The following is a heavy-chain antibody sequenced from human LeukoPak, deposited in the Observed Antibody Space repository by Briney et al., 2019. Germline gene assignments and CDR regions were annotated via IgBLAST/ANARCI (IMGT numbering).Heavy chain of an antibody. J-gene: IGHJ4*02. CDR1: GFTFRFYA. CDR2: ISGNDDTT. CDR3: AGHTTPNRKRRTVITLPFDY. Sequence: PGGSLRLSCAASGFTFRFYAMSWVRQAPGKGLEWVSSISGNDDTTFYADSVRGRFTFYRDNSKNTMFLQMNSLRAEDTAVYYCAGHTTPNRKRRTVITLPFDYWGQGTLLTVSS. V-gene: IGHV3-23*01. D-gene: IGHD4-17*01.